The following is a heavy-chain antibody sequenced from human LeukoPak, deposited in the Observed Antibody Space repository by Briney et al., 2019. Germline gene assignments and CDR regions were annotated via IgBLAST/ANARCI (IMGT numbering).Heavy chain of an antibody. CDR2: IFYSGST. CDR3: ARDPRGSGSGNFDY. J-gene: IGHJ4*02. CDR1: GGSISSSSYY. V-gene: IGHV4-39*07. Sequence: SETLSLTCTVSGGSISSSSYYWGWIRQPPGKGLEWIGSIFYSGSTYYNPSLKSRVTMSVDTSKNQFSLKLSSVTAADTAVYYCARDPRGSGSGNFDYWGQGTLVTVSS. D-gene: IGHD3-10*01.